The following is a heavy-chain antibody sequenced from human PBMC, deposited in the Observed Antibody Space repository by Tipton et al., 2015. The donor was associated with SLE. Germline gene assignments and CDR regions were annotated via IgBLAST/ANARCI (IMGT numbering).Heavy chain of an antibody. Sequence: QVQLVQSGAEVKKPGAAVKVSCKASGYTFNSYGISWVRQAPGQGLEWMGWISPYNGDTNYAQHLQGRVTMTTDTSTSTAYMELRYLMFDDTAVYYCARDGDSATTYNYYMDVWGEGTAVTVSS. J-gene: IGHJ6*03. CDR2: ISPYNGDT. CDR1: GYTFNSYG. CDR3: ARDGDSATTYNYYMDV. V-gene: IGHV1-18*01. D-gene: IGHD4-17*01.